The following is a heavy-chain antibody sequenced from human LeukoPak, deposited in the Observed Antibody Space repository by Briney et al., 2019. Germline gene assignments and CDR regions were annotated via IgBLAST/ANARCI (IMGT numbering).Heavy chain of an antibody. CDR2: ISAYNGNT. CDR3: AKGRRWLQLEFDY. V-gene: IGHV1-18*01. CDR1: GYSFDSYG. J-gene: IGHJ4*02. Sequence: ASVKIYCKASGYSFDSYGISCLRQAPGQGLELMGWISAYNGNTNYAQKLQGRVTMTTDTSTSTAYMELRSLRSDDTAVHYCAKGRRWLQLEFDYWGQGTLVTVSS. D-gene: IGHD5-24*01.